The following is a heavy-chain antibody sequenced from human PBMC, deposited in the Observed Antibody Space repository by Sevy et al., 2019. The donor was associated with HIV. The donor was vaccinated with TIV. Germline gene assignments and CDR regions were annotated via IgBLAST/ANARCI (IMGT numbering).Heavy chain of an antibody. CDR3: AREGCTKPHDY. Sequence: GGSLRLSCAASGFTFSKYSMSWVRQPPGKGREWVSTLSFGCGEINYADSVKGRFTISRDNSKSSVYLQMNNLRPEDTAVYYCAREGCTKPHDYWGQGTLVTVSS. J-gene: IGHJ4*02. CDR1: GFTFSKYS. V-gene: IGHV3-23*01. CDR2: LSFGCGEI. D-gene: IGHD2-8*01.